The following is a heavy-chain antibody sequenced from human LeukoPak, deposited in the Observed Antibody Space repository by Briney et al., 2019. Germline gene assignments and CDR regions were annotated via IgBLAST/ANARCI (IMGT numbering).Heavy chain of an antibody. CDR3: VMTAGRAAATDH. CDR2: ISNSGNTI. V-gene: IGHV3-11*04. CDR1: GFTSRFSFSDYY. Sequence: PGGSLRLSCAASGFTSRFSFSDYYMNWIRQAPGKGLEWLSFISNSGNTIHYADSVRGRFTISRDNAKNSLYLQMNSLRVDDTATHYCVMTAGRAAATDHWGQGALVTVSS. J-gene: IGHJ1*01.